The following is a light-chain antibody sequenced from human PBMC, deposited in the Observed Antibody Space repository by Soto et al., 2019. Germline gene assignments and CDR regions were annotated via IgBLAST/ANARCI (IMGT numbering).Light chain of an antibody. J-gene: IGKJ1*01. CDR3: QQYNSAPRT. CDR1: QGISNY. Sequence: DIQMTQSPSSLSASVGDRDTITCRASQGISNYLAWYQQKPGKVPKLLIYAASTLQSGVPSRFSGSGSGTDFTLTISSLQPEDGATYYCQQYNSAPRTFGQGTKVEIK. V-gene: IGKV1-27*01. CDR2: AAS.